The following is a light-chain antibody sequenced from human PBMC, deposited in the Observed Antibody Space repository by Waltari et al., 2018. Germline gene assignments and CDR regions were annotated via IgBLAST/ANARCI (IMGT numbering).Light chain of an antibody. CDR1: QSLLNIDDGFTY. V-gene: IGKV2-40*01. Sequence: DIVMTQTPLSLPVTPGETASISCAPSQSLLNIDDGFTYLDWFLQEPGQSPRLLIYKASSLESGVPSRFSGSGSGTEFTLTISSLQPDDFATYYCQQYNSYPFTFGPGTKVDIK. CDR2: KAS. CDR3: QQYNSYPFT. J-gene: IGKJ3*01.